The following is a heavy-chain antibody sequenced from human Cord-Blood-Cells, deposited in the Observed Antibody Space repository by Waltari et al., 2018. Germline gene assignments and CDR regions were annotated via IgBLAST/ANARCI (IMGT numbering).Heavy chain of an antibody. V-gene: IGHV3-30*14. CDR2: ISYDGSNK. Sequence: QVQLVESGGGVVQPGRSLRLSCAASGFTFSSYAMHWVRQAPGKGLEWVAVISYDGSNKYYADSVNSRFTISRDNSKNPLYLQMNSLGEEDTAVYYCAREASGRRGYSYGYLYYFDYWGQGTLVTVSS. J-gene: IGHJ4*02. D-gene: IGHD5-18*01. CDR1: GFTFSSYA. CDR3: AREASGRRGYSYGYLYYFDY.